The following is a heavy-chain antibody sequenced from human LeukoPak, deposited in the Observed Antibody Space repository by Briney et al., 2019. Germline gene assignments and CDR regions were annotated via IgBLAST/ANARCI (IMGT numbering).Heavy chain of an antibody. CDR3: ADYVDAATENTIDY. J-gene: IGHJ4*02. CDR2: IRYDGSNK. CDR1: GFTFSSYG. V-gene: IGHV3-30*02. D-gene: IGHD6-13*01. Sequence: GALRLSCAASGFTFSSYGMHWVRQAPGKGLEWVAFIRYDGSNKYYADSVKGRFTISRDNSKNTLFLHMNSLRAEDTAVYYCADYVDAATENTIDYWGQGTLVTVSS.